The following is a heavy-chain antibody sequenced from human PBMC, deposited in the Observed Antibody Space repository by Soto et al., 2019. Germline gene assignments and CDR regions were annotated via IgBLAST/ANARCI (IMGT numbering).Heavy chain of an antibody. J-gene: IGHJ4*02. D-gene: IGHD4-17*01. CDR1: GFTFSNFG. CDR2: ISYVGNTK. CDR3: AKDMKWGGMTTIHYFDS. V-gene: IGHV3-30*18. Sequence: GGSLRLSCAASGFTFSNFGMQWVRQAPGKGLEWVASISYVGNTKYYADSVKGRFTISRDNAKNTLYLQMNSLRPEDTALYYCAKDMKWGGMTTIHYFDSWGQGTLVTVSS.